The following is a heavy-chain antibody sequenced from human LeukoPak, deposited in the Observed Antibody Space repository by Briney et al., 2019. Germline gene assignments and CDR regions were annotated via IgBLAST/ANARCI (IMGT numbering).Heavy chain of an antibody. CDR1: GGSFSGYY. V-gene: IGHV4-34*01. Sequence: SETLSLTCAVYGGSFSGYYWSWIRQPPGKGLEWIGEINHSGSTYYNPSLKSRVTISVDTSKNQFSLKLSSVTAADTAVYYCARLKYYYDSSGYYWFDPWGQGTLVTVSS. CDR3: ARLKYYYDSSGYYWFDP. CDR2: INHSGST. J-gene: IGHJ5*02. D-gene: IGHD3-22*01.